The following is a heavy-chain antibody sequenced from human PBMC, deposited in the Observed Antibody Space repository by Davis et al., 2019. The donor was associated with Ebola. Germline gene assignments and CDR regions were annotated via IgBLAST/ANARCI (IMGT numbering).Heavy chain of an antibody. Sequence: PSETLSLTCTLYGASFRDYYWGWVRRSPGKGLEWFAEITQQGNTNRNPSLKSRLTLLLDTSKNQFSLKLNSVSAADTAVYYCAAGHGGYFFNCWDQGILVTVSS. CDR1: GASFRDYY. J-gene: IGHJ4*02. CDR3: AAGHGGYFFNC. V-gene: IGHV4-34*01. D-gene: IGHD3-16*01. CDR2: ITQQGNT.